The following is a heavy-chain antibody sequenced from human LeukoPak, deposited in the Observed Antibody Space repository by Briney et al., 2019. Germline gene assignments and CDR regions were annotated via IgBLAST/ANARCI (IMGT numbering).Heavy chain of an antibody. Sequence: PSQTLSLTCTVSGASISSGGYCWSWIRQHPGKGLEWIGYICYSGTTYYNPSLKSRVTISVDMSENQFSLKLSSVTAADTAVYYCARGRRVAAAGTGGYSVDYWGQGTLVTVSS. CDR3: ARGRRVAAAGTGGYSVDY. J-gene: IGHJ4*02. V-gene: IGHV4-31*03. CDR2: ICYSGTT. D-gene: IGHD6-13*01. CDR1: GASISSGGYC.